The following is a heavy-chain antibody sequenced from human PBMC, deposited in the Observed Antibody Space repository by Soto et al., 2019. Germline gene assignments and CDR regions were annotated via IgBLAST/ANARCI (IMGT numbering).Heavy chain of an antibody. J-gene: IGHJ4*02. Sequence: EVQLLDSGGGLVQPGGSLRLSCVASGFTFSSYSMNWVRQAPGKGLEWVSAITGSGAITYYVDSVKGRFTISRDNSRNTLFLQMNSLRPEDTAVYYCAKYIVAMLPSFDCWGQGALVTVSS. CDR2: ITGSGAIT. D-gene: IGHD5-12*01. CDR3: AKYIVAMLPSFDC. CDR1: GFTFSSYS. V-gene: IGHV3-23*01.